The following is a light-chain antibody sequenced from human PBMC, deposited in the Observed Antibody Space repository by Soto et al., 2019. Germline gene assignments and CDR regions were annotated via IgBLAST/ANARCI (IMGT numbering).Light chain of an antibody. CDR3: TSFTSTTTLGI. J-gene: IGLJ2*01. CDR2: EVS. CDR1: SSDIGAYNY. Sequence: QSALTQPASVSGSPGQSITISCSGSSSDIGAYNYVSWYQQHPGRAPKLMIYEVSNRPSGVSVRFSGSKSGNTASLTISGLQAEDEADYYCTSFTSTTTLGIFGGGTKVTVL. V-gene: IGLV2-14*01.